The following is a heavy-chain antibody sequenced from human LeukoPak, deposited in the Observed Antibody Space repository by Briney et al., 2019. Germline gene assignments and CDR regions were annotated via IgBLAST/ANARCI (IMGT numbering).Heavy chain of an antibody. J-gene: IGHJ4*02. CDR3: ARQDGYYFGSGSYMYYFDY. CDR1: GGSISNYY. V-gene: IGHV4-59*01. D-gene: IGHD3-10*01. Sequence: SETLSLTCTVSGGSISNYYWSRIRQPPGKGLEWIGYIYSSGDTNYNPSLKSRVTISVDTSKNQFSLKLSSVTAADTAVYYCARQDGYYFGSGSYMYYFDYWGQGTLVTVSS. CDR2: IYSSGDT.